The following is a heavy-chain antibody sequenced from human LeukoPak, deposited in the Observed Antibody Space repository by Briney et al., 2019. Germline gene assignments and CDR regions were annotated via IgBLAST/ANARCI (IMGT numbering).Heavy chain of an antibody. CDR3: ARASNLGFEP. CDR1: GFSFSSYD. D-gene: IGHD5-24*01. CDR2: IGKGGDT. Sequence: GGSLRLSCAASGFSFSSYDMHCVRQPTGEGLQWVSGIGKGGDTYYAGSVKGRFTISRENAKNSLYLQMNSLKAGDSAVYFCARASNLGFEPWGQGTLVAVSS. V-gene: IGHV3-13*04. J-gene: IGHJ5*02.